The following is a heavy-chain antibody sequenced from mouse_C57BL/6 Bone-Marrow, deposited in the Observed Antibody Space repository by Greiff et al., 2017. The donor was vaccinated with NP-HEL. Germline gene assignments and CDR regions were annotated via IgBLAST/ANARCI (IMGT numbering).Heavy chain of an antibody. D-gene: IGHD2-5*01. V-gene: IGHV5-6*01. CDR1: GFTFSSYG. J-gene: IGHJ2*01. Sequence: EVQVVESGGDLVKPGGSLKLSCAASGFTFSSYGMSWVRQTPDKRLEWVATISSGGSYTYYPDSVTGRFTISRDNDKNTLYLQMSSLKSEDTAMYYCARPSYYSNYDYWGQGTTLTVSS. CDR2: ISSGGSYT. CDR3: ARPSYYSNYDY.